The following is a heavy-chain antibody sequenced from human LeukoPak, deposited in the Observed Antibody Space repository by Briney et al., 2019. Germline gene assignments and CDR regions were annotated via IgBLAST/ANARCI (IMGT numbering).Heavy chain of an antibody. CDR1: GYTFTGHY. Sequence: ASVTVCCKASGYTFTGHYMHWLRQAPAQGLEWMGWINPNNGGTNYAQKFQGRVTVTRDTAISTAYMELSRLISDDTAVYYCAREIRKGQWPVFALNYWGQGTLVTVSS. CDR2: INPNNGGT. J-gene: IGHJ4*02. D-gene: IGHD6-19*01. CDR3: AREIRKGQWPVFALNY. V-gene: IGHV1-2*02.